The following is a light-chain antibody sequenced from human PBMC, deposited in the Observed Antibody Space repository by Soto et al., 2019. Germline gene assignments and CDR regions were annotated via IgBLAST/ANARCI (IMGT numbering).Light chain of an antibody. CDR1: QSVGRY. Sequence: EIVLTQSPATLSLSPGERGTLSCRASQSVGRYLAWYQHKPGQPPRLLIYDTSNRAPGTPGRFGGSGSGTDFTLTISSLEPEDLGVYYWVQRSVWPWTVGQWTKVEVK. CDR3: VQRSVWPWT. J-gene: IGKJ1*01. V-gene: IGKV3-11*01. CDR2: DTS.